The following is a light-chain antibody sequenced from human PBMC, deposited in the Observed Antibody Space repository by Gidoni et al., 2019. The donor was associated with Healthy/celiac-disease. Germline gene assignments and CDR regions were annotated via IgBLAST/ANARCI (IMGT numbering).Light chain of an antibody. CDR1: QSVSSSY. CDR2: GAS. J-gene: IGKJ1*01. Sequence: EIVLTQSPGTLSLSPGERATISGRASQSVSSSYLAWYQQQPGQAPRLLIYGASSRATGIPDRFSGSGSGTDFTLTISRLEPEDFAVYYCQQYGSSLPWTFGQGTKVEIK. V-gene: IGKV3-20*01. CDR3: QQYGSSLPWT.